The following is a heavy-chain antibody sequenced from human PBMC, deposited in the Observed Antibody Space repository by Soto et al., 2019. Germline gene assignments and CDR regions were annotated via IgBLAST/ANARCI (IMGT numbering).Heavy chain of an antibody. CDR3: ARDRPVLPWFGELISDAFDI. D-gene: IGHD3-10*01. V-gene: IGHV1-18*01. J-gene: IGHJ3*02. Sequence: ASVKVSCKASGYTFTSYGISWVRQAPGQGLEWMGWISAYNGNTNYAQKLQGRVTMTTDTSTSTAYMELRSLRSDDTAVYYCARDRPVLPWFGELISDAFDIWGQGTMVTVSS. CDR1: GYTFTSYG. CDR2: ISAYNGNT.